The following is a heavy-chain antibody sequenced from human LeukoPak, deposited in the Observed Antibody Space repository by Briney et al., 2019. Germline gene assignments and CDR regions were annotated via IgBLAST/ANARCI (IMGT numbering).Heavy chain of an antibody. CDR2: INSDGSST. J-gene: IGHJ6*03. V-gene: IGHV3-74*01. CDR3: ASGYTYYYYYMDV. CDR1: GFTFSSYW. Sequence: GGSLRLSCAASGFTFSSYWMHWVRQAPGKGLVWVSRINSDGSSTSYADSVKGRFTISRDNAKNTLYLQMNSLRAEDTAVYHCASGYTYYYYYMDVWGKGTTVTVSS. D-gene: IGHD5-12*01.